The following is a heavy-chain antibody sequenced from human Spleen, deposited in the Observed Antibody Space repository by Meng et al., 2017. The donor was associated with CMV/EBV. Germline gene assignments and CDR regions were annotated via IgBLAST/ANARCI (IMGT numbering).Heavy chain of an antibody. CDR1: GYTFTSYG. Sequence: ASVKVSCKTSGYTFTSYGISWVRQAPGQGLEWMGWISVYTDNTSSAQKYQGRLTMTTDTSTSTAYMEVRSLRSDDTAVYYCARDSSSLYSRSPGIDFWGQGTLVTVSS. CDR2: ISVYTDNT. D-gene: IGHD6-6*01. CDR3: ARDSSSLYSRSPGIDF. J-gene: IGHJ4*02. V-gene: IGHV1-18*01.